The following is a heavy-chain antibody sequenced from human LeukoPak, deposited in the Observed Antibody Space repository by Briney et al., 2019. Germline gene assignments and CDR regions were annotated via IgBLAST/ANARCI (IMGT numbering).Heavy chain of an antibody. CDR1: GYTFTIYG. V-gene: IGHV1-18*01. Sequence: GASVKVSCKASGYTFTIYGISWVRQAPGQGLEWMGWISAYNGNTNYAQKLQGRVTMTTDTSTSTAYMELRSLRSDDTAVYYCARDLAAMGPNYYYYGMDVWGQGTTVTVSS. J-gene: IGHJ6*02. CDR3: ARDLAAMGPNYYYYGMDV. CDR2: ISAYNGNT. D-gene: IGHD5-18*01.